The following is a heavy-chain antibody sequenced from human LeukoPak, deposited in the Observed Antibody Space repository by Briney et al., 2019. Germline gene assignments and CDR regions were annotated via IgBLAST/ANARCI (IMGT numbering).Heavy chain of an antibody. CDR2: INPNSGGT. CDR1: GYTFTGYY. J-gene: IGHJ5*02. V-gene: IGHV1-2*02. CDR3: ARDTPYLPFDP. Sequence: ASVKVSLKASGYTFTGYYMHWVREAPGQGLEWMGWINPNSGGTNYAQKFQGRVTMTRDTSISTAYMELSRLRSDDTAVYYCARDTPYLPFDPWGQGTLVTVSS. D-gene: IGHD5/OR15-5a*01.